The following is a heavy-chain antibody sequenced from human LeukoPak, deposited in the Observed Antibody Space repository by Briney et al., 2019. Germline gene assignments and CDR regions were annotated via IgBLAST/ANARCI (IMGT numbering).Heavy chain of an antibody. J-gene: IGHJ4*02. CDR3: AKGSQSRSIAWVGY. D-gene: IGHD6-6*01. V-gene: IGHV3-23*01. Sequence: GGSLRLSCAASGFTFSSYAMSWVRRAPGKGLEWVSAISGSGGSTYYADSVKGRFTISRDNSKNTLYLQMNSLRAEDTAVYYCAKGSQSRSIAWVGYWGQGTLVTVSS. CDR2: ISGSGGST. CDR1: GFTFSSYA.